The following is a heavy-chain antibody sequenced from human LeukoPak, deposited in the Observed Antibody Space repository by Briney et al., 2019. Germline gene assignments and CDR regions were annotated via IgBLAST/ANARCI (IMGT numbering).Heavy chain of an antibody. Sequence: NPSETLSLTCTVSGGSISSGGYYWSWIRQHPGKGLEWIGYIYYSGSTYYNPSLKSRVTISVDTSKNQFSLKLSSVTAADTAVYYCARGVEWELLTDYRGQGTLVTVSS. J-gene: IGHJ4*02. V-gene: IGHV4-31*03. CDR3: ARGVEWELLTDY. CDR1: GGSISSGGYY. D-gene: IGHD1-26*01. CDR2: IYYSGST.